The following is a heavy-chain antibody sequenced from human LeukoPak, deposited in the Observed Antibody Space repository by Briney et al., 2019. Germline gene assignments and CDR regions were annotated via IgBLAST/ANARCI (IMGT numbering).Heavy chain of an antibody. D-gene: IGHD6-19*01. V-gene: IGHV4-4*07. Sequence: PSETLSLTCTVSGGSISSYYWSWIRQPAGKGLEWIGRIYTSGSTNYNPSLKSRVTISVDTSKNQFSLKLSSVTAADTAMYYCARFPEVAVAGTPLFQHWGQGTLVTVSS. CDR3: ARFPEVAVAGTPLFQH. CDR1: GGSISSYY. J-gene: IGHJ1*01. CDR2: IYTSGST.